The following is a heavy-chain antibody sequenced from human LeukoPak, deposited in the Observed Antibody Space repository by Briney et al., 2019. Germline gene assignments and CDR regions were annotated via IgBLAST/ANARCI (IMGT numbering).Heavy chain of an antibody. CDR2: MIPRGGDT. Sequence: GASVKVSCKTSGYPFIEYYIHWLRQAPGQGREWVGWMIPRGGDTNYAPKFQGRVTLTRDTSISTAYMELNRLTPDDTAVYYCARLPATAATPDSWGQGTLVTVSS. CDR3: ARLPATAATPDS. J-gene: IGHJ4*02. CDR1: GYPFIEYY. D-gene: IGHD2-2*01. V-gene: IGHV1-2*02.